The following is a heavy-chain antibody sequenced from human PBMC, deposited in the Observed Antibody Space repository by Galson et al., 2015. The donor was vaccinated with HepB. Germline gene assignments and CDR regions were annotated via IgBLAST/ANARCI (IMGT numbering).Heavy chain of an antibody. CDR3: AREYSGGGYFDY. Sequence: LSLTCNVSGDSVSSPYYHWTWIRQPPGTGLEWIGYIYYTGRTDHNPSLKSRVTISLDTSKNQFSLKLDSVTAADTAVYYCAREYSGGGYFDYWGQGILVTVSS. J-gene: IGHJ4*01. CDR2: IYYTGRT. D-gene: IGHD2-21*01. CDR1: GDSVSSPYYH. V-gene: IGHV4-61*01.